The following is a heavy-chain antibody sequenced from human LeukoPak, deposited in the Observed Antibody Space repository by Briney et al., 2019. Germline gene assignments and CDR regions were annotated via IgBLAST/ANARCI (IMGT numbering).Heavy chain of an antibody. V-gene: IGHV3-7*01. J-gene: IGHJ4*02. CDR1: GFTFSSHH. CDR2: IKPDGSEK. CDR3: ARMSSYCDY. D-gene: IGHD2-2*01. Sequence: GGSQRLSCVASGFTFSSHHMNWVRQTPGKGLEALATIKPDGSEKYYVDTVKGRFTISRDNAKSSLYLQMNSLRAEDTGVYFCARMSSYCDYWGQGTLVTVSS.